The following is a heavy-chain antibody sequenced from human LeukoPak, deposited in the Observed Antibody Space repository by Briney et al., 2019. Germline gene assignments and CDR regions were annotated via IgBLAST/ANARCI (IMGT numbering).Heavy chain of an antibody. CDR2: IYYSGGT. Sequence: SETLSLTCTVSGGSISSSSYYWGWIRQPPGKGLEWIGSIYYSGGTYYNPSLKSRVTISVDTSKNQFSLKLSSVTAADTAVYYCARAYPEGWFDPWGQGTLVTVSS. J-gene: IGHJ5*02. V-gene: IGHV4-39*07. CDR3: ARAYPEGWFDP. CDR1: GGSISSSSYY. D-gene: IGHD1-14*01.